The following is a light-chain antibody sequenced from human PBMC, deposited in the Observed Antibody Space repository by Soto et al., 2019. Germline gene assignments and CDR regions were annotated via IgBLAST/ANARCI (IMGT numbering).Light chain of an antibody. Sequence: DIRMTQSPSTLSASVGDTVTITCRASQSVSSWLAWYRQKPGKAPELLIYKASRLETGVPSRFSGSGSGTEFTLPISSLQPDDFATYYCQQYNTFSPLTFGGGTKVEIQ. V-gene: IGKV1-5*03. CDR2: KAS. CDR1: QSVSSW. J-gene: IGKJ4*01. CDR3: QQYNTFSPLT.